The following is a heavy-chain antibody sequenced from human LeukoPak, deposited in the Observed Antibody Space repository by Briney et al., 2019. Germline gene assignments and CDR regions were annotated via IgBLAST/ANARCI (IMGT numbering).Heavy chain of an antibody. J-gene: IGHJ4*02. D-gene: IGHD3-10*01. Sequence: SETLSLTCTVSGGSISSSSYYWSWIRQPAGKGLEWIGRIYTSGSTNYNPSLKSRVTMSVDTSKNQFSLKLSSVTAADTAVYYCARESPGVVWFGDSGPFDYWGQGTLVTVSS. CDR1: GGSISSSSYY. V-gene: IGHV4-61*02. CDR3: ARESPGVVWFGDSGPFDY. CDR2: IYTSGST.